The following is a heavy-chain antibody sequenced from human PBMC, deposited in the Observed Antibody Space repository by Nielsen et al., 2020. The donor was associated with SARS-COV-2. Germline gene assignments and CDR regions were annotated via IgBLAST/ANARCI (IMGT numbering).Heavy chain of an antibody. J-gene: IGHJ3*02. Sequence: GESLKISCAASGFALRDHYMDWVRQAPGKGLEWVGRIKNIPDSNPANYAASVKGRFTISRDDSDNSLFLQMNSLTVEDTAVYYCARDNWAALDIWGQGTMVTVSS. V-gene: IGHV3-72*01. D-gene: IGHD3-16*01. CDR1: GFALRDHY. CDR2: IKNIPDSNPA. CDR3: ARDNWAALDI.